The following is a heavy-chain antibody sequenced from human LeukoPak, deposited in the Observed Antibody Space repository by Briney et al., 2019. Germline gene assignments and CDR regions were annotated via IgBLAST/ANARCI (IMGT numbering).Heavy chain of an antibody. J-gene: IGHJ4*02. CDR2: INHSGST. Sequence: PSETLSLTCAVYGGSFSGYYWSWIRQPPGKGLEWIGEINHSGSTNYNPSLKSRVTISVDTSKNQFSLKLNSVTAADTAVYYCARASSGWHISCLDYWGQGTLVTVSS. CDR1: GGSFSGYY. D-gene: IGHD6-19*01. V-gene: IGHV4-34*01. CDR3: ARASSGWHISCLDY.